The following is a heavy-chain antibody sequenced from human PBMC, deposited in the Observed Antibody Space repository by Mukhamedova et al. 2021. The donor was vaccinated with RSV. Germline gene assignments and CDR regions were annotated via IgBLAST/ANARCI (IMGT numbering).Heavy chain of an antibody. Sequence: ISHDGVTNYNPSFKSRVTISLDTSTTQFSLRLSSVTAADTAVYYCARGITGVVDYGYMDVCDKGTTVTVSS. CDR2: ISHDGVT. V-gene: IGHV4-34*01. J-gene: IGHJ6*03. CDR3: ARGITGVVDYGYMDV. D-gene: IGHD3-16*02.